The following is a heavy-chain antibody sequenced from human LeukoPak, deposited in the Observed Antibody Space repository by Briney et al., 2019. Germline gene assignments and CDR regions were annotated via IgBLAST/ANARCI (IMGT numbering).Heavy chain of an antibody. CDR2: LNPSGGSA. D-gene: IGHD3-22*01. V-gene: IGHV1-46*01. J-gene: IGHJ4*02. CDR1: GYTVTSYY. Sequence: GTSVKVSCKASGYTVTSYYMHWVRQAPGQGLEWMGILNPSGGSASYAQKFQGRVTMTRDTSTSTVYMEVSSLRSEDTAVYYCARDVASSGYYWDWGQGTLVTVSS. CDR3: ARDVASSGYYWD.